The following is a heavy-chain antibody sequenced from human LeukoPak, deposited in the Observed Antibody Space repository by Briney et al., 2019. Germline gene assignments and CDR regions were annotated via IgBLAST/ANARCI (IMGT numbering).Heavy chain of an antibody. CDR1: GGTFSSYA. CDR2: VIPIFGTA. V-gene: IGHV1-69*13. D-gene: IGHD2-2*01. J-gene: IGHJ6*02. Sequence: SVKVSCTASGGTFSSYAISWVRQAPGQGLEWMGGVIPIFGTANYAQKFQGRVTITADESTSTAYMELSSLRSEDTAVYYCAREDGVVVVPAAMPPSAYGMDVWGQGTTVTVSS. CDR3: AREDGVVVVPAAMPPSAYGMDV.